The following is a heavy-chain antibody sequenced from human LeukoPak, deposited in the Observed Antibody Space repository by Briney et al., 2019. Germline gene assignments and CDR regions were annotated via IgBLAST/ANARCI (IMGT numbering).Heavy chain of an antibody. CDR1: GGSFSGYY. CDR3: ARYKVYYYDTPWVYFDY. CDR2: INHSGST. D-gene: IGHD3-22*01. J-gene: IGHJ4*02. V-gene: IGHV4-34*01. Sequence: KPSETLSLTCAVYGGSFSGYYWIWIRQPPGKGLEWIAEINHSGSTNYNPSLKSRVTISVDTSKNQFSLKLSSVTAADTAVYYCARYKVYYYDTPWVYFDYWGQGTPVTVSS.